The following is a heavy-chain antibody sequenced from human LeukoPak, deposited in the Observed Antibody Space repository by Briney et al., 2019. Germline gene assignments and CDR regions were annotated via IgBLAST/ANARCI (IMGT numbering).Heavy chain of an antibody. D-gene: IGHD6-6*01. CDR2: IYSGGNT. Sequence: TGGSLRPSCAASGFTVSSNHMSWVRQAPGKGLEWVSVIYSGGNTYYADSVKGRFTISRDNSKNTLSLQMNSLRAEDTAVYYCARLLAARRSFDYWGQGSLVTVSS. V-gene: IGHV3-53*01. CDR3: ARLLAARRSFDY. J-gene: IGHJ4*02. CDR1: GFTVSSNH.